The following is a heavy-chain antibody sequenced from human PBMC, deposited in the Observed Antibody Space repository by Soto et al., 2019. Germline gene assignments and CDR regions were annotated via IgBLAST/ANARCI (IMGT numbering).Heavy chain of an antibody. CDR3: ARTYYYDSSGFDY. J-gene: IGHJ4*02. D-gene: IGHD3-22*01. Sequence: SETLSLTCTVSGCSISSYYWGWIRQPPGKGLEWIGYIYYSGSTNYNPSLKSRVTISVDTSKNQFSLKLSSVTAADTAVYYCARTYYYDSSGFDYWGQGTLVTVSS. V-gene: IGHV4-59*01. CDR1: GCSISSYY. CDR2: IYYSGST.